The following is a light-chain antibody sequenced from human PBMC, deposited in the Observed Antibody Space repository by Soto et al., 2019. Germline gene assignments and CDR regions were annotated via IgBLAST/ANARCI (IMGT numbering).Light chain of an antibody. Sequence: QPLLTQPPSASGTPGQRVTISCSGSSSNIGSNYVYWYQQLPGTAPKLLIYRNNQRPSGVPDRFSGSKSGTSASLAISGLRSEDEADYYCAAWDDSLSGQVFGGGTKLTVL. J-gene: IGLJ3*02. CDR1: SSNIGSNY. V-gene: IGLV1-47*01. CDR2: RNN. CDR3: AAWDDSLSGQV.